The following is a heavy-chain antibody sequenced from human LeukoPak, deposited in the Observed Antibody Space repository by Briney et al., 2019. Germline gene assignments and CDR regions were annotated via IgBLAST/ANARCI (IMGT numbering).Heavy chain of an antibody. J-gene: IGHJ6*03. CDR1: GFTLSAYS. D-gene: IGHD2-21*01. CDR3: ATPGVRDHYYYLDV. Sequence: GGSLRLSCAASGFTLSAYSINWVRQAPGKGLEWIAYMSSSMNTIYYADAVKGRFTVSRDNANNSVHLQMSSLRAEDTAVYYCATPGVRDHYYYLDVWGTGTTVTVSS. CDR2: MSSSMNTI. V-gene: IGHV3-48*04.